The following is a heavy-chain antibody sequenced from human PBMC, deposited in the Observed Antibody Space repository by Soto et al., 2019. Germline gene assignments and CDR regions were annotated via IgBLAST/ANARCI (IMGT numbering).Heavy chain of an antibody. CDR1: GSSFRDYY. Sequence: GGSLRLSCAASGSSFRDYYMSWIRQSPGKVLEWFSYITSSSSYTHYADSVKGRFTISRDNAKNSLYLQMNSLRAEDTAVYYCTGGQDNLAVNFDYWGQGTPVTVSS. J-gene: IGHJ4*02. V-gene: IGHV3-11*03. CDR2: ITSSSSYT. CDR3: TGGQDNLAVNFDY. D-gene: IGHD1-1*01.